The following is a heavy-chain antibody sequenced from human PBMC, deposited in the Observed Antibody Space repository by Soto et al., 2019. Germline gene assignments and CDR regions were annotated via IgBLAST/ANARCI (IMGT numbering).Heavy chain of an antibody. Sequence: QVQLVQSGAEVKKPGASVKVSCKASGYTFTGYYMHWVRQAPGQGLEWMGWINPNSGGTNYAQKFQGWVTMTRDTSISTAYMELSRLRSDDTAVYYCARDRYSGEPQRRKYYYYYMDVWGKGTTVTVSS. D-gene: IGHD5-12*01. J-gene: IGHJ6*03. CDR3: ARDRYSGEPQRRKYYYYYMDV. CDR2: INPNSGGT. V-gene: IGHV1-2*04. CDR1: GYTFTGYY.